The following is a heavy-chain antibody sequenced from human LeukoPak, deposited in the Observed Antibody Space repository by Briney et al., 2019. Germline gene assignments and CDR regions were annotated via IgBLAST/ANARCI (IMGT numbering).Heavy chain of an antibody. CDR1: EFTFSHHW. CDR2: IKQDGSET. V-gene: IGHV3-7*01. CDR3: ARGPVLRHFDYYMDV. J-gene: IGHJ6*03. Sequence: GGSLRLSCAASEFTFSHHWMTWVRQAPGKGPELVANIKQDGSETYYVDSVKGRFTISRDNAKNSLDMQMNSLRVEDTAVYYCARGPVLRHFDYYMDVWGKGTTVIIPS. D-gene: IGHD3-9*01.